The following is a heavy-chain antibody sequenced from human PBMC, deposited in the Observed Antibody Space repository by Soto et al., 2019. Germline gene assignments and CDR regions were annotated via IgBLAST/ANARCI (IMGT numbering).Heavy chain of an antibody. D-gene: IGHD3-22*01. CDR2: ISAYNGNT. CDR1: GYTFTSYG. Sequence: ASVKVSCKASGYTFTSYGISWVRQAPGQGLEWMGWISAYNGNTNYAQKLQGRVTMTTDTSTSTAYMELRSLRSDDTAVYYCARDLKIYSSSAEFAYWGQGTLVTVS. V-gene: IGHV1-18*01. CDR3: ARDLKIYSSSAEFAY. J-gene: IGHJ4*02.